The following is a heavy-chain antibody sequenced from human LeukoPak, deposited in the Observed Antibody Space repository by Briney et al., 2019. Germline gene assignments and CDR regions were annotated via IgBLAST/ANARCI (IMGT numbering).Heavy chain of an antibody. V-gene: IGHV4-30-2*01. CDR3: ARGRKLDYVFDY. J-gene: IGHJ4*02. Sequence: SETLSLTCTVSGGSISSGGYYWSWIRQPPGKGLEWIGYIYHSGSTYYNPSLKSRVTISVDRSKNQFSLKLSSVTAADTAVYYCARGRKLDYVFDYWGQGTLVTVSS. CDR2: IYHSGST. D-gene: IGHD1-1*01. CDR1: GGSISSGGYY.